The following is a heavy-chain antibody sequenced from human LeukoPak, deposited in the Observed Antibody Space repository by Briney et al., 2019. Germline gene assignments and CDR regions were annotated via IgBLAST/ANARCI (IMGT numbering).Heavy chain of an antibody. Sequence: PSQTLFLTCTVSGGSISSGGYYWSWLRQHPGKGLEWIGYIYYSGSTYYNPSLKSRVTISVDTSKNQFSLKLSSVTAADTAVYYCARERRGYSGYEPFDYWGQGTLVTVSS. CDR2: IYYSGST. J-gene: IGHJ4*02. V-gene: IGHV4-31*03. CDR1: GGSISSGGYY. D-gene: IGHD5-12*01. CDR3: ARERRGYSGYEPFDY.